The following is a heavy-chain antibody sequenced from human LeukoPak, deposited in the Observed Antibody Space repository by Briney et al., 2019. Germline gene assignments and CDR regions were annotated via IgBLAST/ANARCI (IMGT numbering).Heavy chain of an antibody. V-gene: IGHV4-61*08. Sequence: SETLSLTCTVSGGSVNNGGYFWNWIRQSPGKGLEWLGYVYSSGSPNYNPSLRSRVSMSVDTPKNQFSLKLSSVTAADTAVYYCASVSVSSAGYHFYYYGMDVWDKGTTVIVSS. D-gene: IGHD6-25*01. J-gene: IGHJ6*04. CDR2: VYSSGSP. CDR3: ASVSVSSAGYHFYYYGMDV. CDR1: GGSVNNGGYF.